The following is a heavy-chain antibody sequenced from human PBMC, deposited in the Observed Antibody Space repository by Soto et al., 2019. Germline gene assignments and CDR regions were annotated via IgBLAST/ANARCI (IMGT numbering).Heavy chain of an antibody. CDR2: IHYSGST. V-gene: IGHV4-31*03. J-gene: IGHJ1*01. CDR3: ARSRGNGTYPHNFQP. Sequence: SESLSRTCTPAGGSISSGGYYWSWMRHHPGKGLEWIGYIHYSGSTYYNPSRKSRVTISVDTSNNPFSLKLSSVTAADTAVYYCARSRGNGTYPHNFQPWGQGTLVT. CDR1: GGSISSGGYY. D-gene: IGHD1-26*01.